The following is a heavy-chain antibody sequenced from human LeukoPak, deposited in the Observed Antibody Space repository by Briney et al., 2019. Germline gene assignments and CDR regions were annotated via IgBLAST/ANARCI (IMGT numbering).Heavy chain of an antibody. V-gene: IGHV3-64*01. J-gene: IGHJ4*02. CDR3: AREGYYYDSSGYYYYFDY. D-gene: IGHD3-22*01. CDR2: ISSNGGST. Sequence: PGGSLRLSCAASGFTFSSYAMHWVRQAPGKGLEYGSAISSNGGSTYYANSVKGRFTTSRDNSKNTLYLQMGSLSAEDMAVYYCAREGYYYDSSGYYYYFDYWGQGTLVTVSS. CDR1: GFTFSSYA.